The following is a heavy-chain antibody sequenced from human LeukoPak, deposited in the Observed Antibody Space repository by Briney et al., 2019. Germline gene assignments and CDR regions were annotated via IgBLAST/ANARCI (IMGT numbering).Heavy chain of an antibody. D-gene: IGHD3-10*01. CDR2: INHSGST. Sequence: SETLSLTCAVYGGSFSGYYWSWIRQPPGKGLEWIGEINHSGSTNYNPSLKSRVTISVDTSKNQFSLKLRSVTAADTAVYYCARGRYYYGSGSYRAKANFFDSWGQGTLVTVSS. J-gene: IGHJ4*02. CDR3: ARGRYYYGSGSYRAKANFFDS. V-gene: IGHV4-34*01. CDR1: GGSFSGYY.